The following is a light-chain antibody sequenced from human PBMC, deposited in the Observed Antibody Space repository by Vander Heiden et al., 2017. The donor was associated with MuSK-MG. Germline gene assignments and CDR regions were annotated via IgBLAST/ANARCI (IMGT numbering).Light chain of an antibody. Sequence: LVLTHSPSASAPLGASAKLTCTLSSGHSNSPLVWHPQQPQKGPRYGMTVNTDSSHKKGDGIPDRFSGSSSGAERYPTIAGLQSEDEADYDCQTWGSGSVAFAGGTKLTVL. CDR1: SGHSNSP. V-gene: IGLV4-69*01. J-gene: IGLJ2*01. CDR3: QTWGSGSVA. CDR2: VNTDSSH.